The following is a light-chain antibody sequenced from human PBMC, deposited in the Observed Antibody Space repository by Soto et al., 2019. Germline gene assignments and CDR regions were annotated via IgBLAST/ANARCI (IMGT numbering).Light chain of an antibody. CDR2: GAS. V-gene: IGKV3-20*01. J-gene: IGKJ3*01. CDR3: QKYGSSPPLT. CDR1: QSVSSSY. Sequence: EIVLTQSPGTLSLSPGERATLSCRASQSVSSSYLAWYQQKPGQAPRLLIYGASSRATGIPDRFSGSGSGTDFTLTISRLEPEDFAVYYCQKYGSSPPLTFVPGTKVDIK.